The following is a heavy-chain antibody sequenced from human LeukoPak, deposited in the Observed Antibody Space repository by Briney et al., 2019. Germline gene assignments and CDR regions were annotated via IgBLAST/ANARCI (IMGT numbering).Heavy chain of an antibody. Sequence: PGGSLRLSCAAPGFTFSNYDMSWVRQAPGKGLEWVSAISGSGGSTYYADSVKGRFTISRDNSKNTLYLQMNSLRAEDTAVYYCAKGSILTPFDYWGQGTLVTVSS. D-gene: IGHD3-3*01. CDR1: GFTFSNYD. V-gene: IGHV3-23*01. CDR3: AKGSILTPFDY. J-gene: IGHJ4*02. CDR2: ISGSGGST.